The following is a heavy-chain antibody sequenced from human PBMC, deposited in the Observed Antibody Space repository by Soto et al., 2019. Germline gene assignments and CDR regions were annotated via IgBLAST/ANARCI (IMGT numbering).Heavy chain of an antibody. Sequence: QVELQESCPRLVKSSGTLSLTCEVSSGSISTGNWWSWVRQPPGKGLEWIGEIYYTGATNYNPSLKSRVTMTIDKSKDQCSLILTSATAADTAVYYCARVFSSGSGWMYYFDFWGQGILVSVSS. CDR3: ARVFSSGSGWMYYFDF. CDR1: SGSISTGNW. CDR2: IYYTGAT. J-gene: IGHJ4*02. D-gene: IGHD6-25*01. V-gene: IGHV4-4*02.